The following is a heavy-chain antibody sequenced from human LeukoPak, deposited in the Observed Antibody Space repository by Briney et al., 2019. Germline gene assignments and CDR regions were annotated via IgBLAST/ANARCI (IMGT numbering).Heavy chain of an antibody. CDR2: ITTSGTTI. J-gene: IGHJ6*02. D-gene: IGHD2-15*01. Sequence: GGSLRLSCAASGFTFSDYEMNWVRRAPGKGLEWISYITTSGTTIYYADSVKGRFTISRDNAKKSLYLQMNSLRAEDTAVYYCARADSDCSGGSCKFYYGIDVWGQGTTVTVSS. CDR3: ARADSDCSGGSCKFYYGIDV. CDR1: GFTFSDYE. V-gene: IGHV3-48*03.